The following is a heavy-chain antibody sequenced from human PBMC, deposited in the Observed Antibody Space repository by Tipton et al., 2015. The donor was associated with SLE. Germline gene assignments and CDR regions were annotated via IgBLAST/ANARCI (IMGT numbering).Heavy chain of an antibody. CDR1: GGSISSNY. D-gene: IGHD2-8*01. CDR3: ARGMLTWRGAIIGADV. V-gene: IGHV4-59*08. J-gene: IGHJ6*02. CDR2: ISDGGGT. Sequence: TLSLTCTVSGGSISSNYWIWIRQPSGKGLEWIGYISDGGGTNHNPSLKSRVTISVDPAKNQFSLKLTSVTAADTAVYYCARGMLTWRGAIIGADVWGQGTRVNVSS.